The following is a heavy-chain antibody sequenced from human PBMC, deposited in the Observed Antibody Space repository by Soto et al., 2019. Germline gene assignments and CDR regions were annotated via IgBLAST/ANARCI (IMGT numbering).Heavy chain of an antibody. D-gene: IGHD2-8*01. V-gene: IGHV4-61*01. CDR2: IYYSGST. Sequence: QVQLQESGPGLVKPSETLSLTCTVSGGSVSSGSYYWSWIRQPPGKGLEWIGYIYYSGSTNYNPSLKSRVTISVDTSKNQFSLKLSSVTAADTAVYYCARGSFLYAVTNYFDYWGQGTLVTVSS. J-gene: IGHJ4*02. CDR3: ARGSFLYAVTNYFDY. CDR1: GGSVSSGSYY.